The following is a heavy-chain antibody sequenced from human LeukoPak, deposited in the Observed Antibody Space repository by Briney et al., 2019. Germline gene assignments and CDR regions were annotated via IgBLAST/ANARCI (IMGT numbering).Heavy chain of an antibody. J-gene: IGHJ4*02. CDR3: AKGYCTGGGCYYPDY. Sequence: GGSLRLSCAASGFIFNTYSMNWVRQAPGKGLEWVSSISSTGSFIYYADSVKGRFTTSRDNAKNSLFLHMNSLRAEDTAVYYCAKGYCTGGGCYYPDYWGQGTLVTVSS. CDR1: GFIFNTYS. D-gene: IGHD2-15*01. V-gene: IGHV3-21*01. CDR2: ISSTGSFI.